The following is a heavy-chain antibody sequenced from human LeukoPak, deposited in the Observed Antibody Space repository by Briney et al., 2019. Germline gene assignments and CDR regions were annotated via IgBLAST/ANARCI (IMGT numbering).Heavy chain of an antibody. J-gene: IGHJ3*02. Sequence: GGSLRLSCAASGFTFSSYWMSWVRQAPGKGLEWVANIKQDGSEKYYVDSVKGRFTISRDNAKNSLYRQMNSLRAEDTAVYYCARGGIAAAGNYRRLGAFDIWGQGTMVTVSS. CDR2: IKQDGSEK. CDR1: GFTFSSYW. V-gene: IGHV3-7*01. D-gene: IGHD6-13*01. CDR3: ARGGIAAAGNYRRLGAFDI.